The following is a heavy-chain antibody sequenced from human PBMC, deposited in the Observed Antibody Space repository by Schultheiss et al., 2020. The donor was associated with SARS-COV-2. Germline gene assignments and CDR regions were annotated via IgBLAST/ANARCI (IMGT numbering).Heavy chain of an antibody. J-gene: IGHJ6*02. CDR2: INHSGST. Sequence: SETLSLTCAVYGGSFSDYYWSWIRQPPGKGLEWIGEINHSGSTNYNPSLKSRLTISVDTSKNQFSLKLSSVTAADTAVYYCASGARGGMDVWGQGTTVTVSS. V-gene: IGHV4-34*01. CDR3: ASGARGGMDV. CDR1: GGSFSDYY.